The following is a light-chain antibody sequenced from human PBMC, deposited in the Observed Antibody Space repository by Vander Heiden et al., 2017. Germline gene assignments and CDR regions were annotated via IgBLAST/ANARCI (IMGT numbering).Light chain of an antibody. Sequence: QSALTQPPSASGSPGQSVTISCTVTSSDVGGYNYVSWYHQHPGKAPKLMIYEVSKRPSGVPDRFSGSKSGNTASLTVSGLQAEDEADYYCSSYAGSNIVVFGGGTKLTVL. V-gene: IGLV2-8*01. CDR3: SSYAGSNIVV. J-gene: IGLJ2*01. CDR1: SSDVGGYNY. CDR2: EVS.